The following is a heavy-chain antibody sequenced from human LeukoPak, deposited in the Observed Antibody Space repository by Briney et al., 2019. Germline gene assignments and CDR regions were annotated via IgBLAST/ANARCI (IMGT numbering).Heavy chain of an antibody. CDR2: IYYSGST. CDR1: GGSISSGDYY. Sequence: SETLSLTCTVSGGSISSGDYYWSWIRRPPGKGLEWIGYIYYSGSTYYNPSLKSRVTMSVDTSKNQLSLKLSSVTAADTAVFYCARDRSGIAADWGQGILVTVSS. J-gene: IGHJ4*02. CDR3: ARDRSGIAAD. V-gene: IGHV4-30-4*01. D-gene: IGHD6-25*01.